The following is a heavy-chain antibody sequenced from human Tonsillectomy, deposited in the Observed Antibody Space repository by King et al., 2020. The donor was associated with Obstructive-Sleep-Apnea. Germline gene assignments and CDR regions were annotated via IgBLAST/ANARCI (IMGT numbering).Heavy chain of an antibody. J-gene: IGHJ6*02. D-gene: IGHD4-17*01. CDR2: IIPTLGIA. CDR3: ARRSATVTTYYYYGMDV. V-gene: IGHV1-69*10. Sequence: QLVQSGAEVKKPGSSVKVSCKASGGTFSSYAISWVRQAPGQGLEWMGGIIPTLGIANYAQKFQGRVTNTADKSTSTAYMELRSLRSEDTAVYYWARRSATVTTYYYYGMDVWGQGTTVTVSS. CDR1: GGTFSSYA.